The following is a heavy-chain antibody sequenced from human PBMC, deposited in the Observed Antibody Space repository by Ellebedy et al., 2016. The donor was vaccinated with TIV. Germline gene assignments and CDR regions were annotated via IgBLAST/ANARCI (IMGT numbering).Heavy chain of an antibody. CDR3: ARSLMDV. CDR1: GFTVSSYW. V-gene: IGHV3-7*01. CDR2: IKEDGSES. Sequence: GESLKISCAASGFTVSSYWMSWVRQAPGKGLEWVATIKEDGSESFYVDSVKGRFTISRDDANNSLYLQMNSLRVEDTAVYYCARSLMDVWGKGTTVSVSS. J-gene: IGHJ6*03.